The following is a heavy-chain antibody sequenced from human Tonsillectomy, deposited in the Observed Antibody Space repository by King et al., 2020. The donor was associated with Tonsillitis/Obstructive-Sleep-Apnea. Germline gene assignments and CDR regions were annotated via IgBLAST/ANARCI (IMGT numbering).Heavy chain of an antibody. CDR2: ISYSGST. D-gene: IGHD4-17*01. Sequence: QLQESGPGLVKPSETLSLTCTVSGGSISSYYWSWIRQPPGKGLEWIGYISYSGSTNYNPSLKSRVTISVDTSKNQFSLKLSSVTAADTAGYYCARDRVGGADYGDYDGFYGMDVWGQGTTVTVSS. CDR3: ARDRVGGADYGDYDGFYGMDV. J-gene: IGHJ6*02. CDR1: GGSISSYY. V-gene: IGHV4-59*01.